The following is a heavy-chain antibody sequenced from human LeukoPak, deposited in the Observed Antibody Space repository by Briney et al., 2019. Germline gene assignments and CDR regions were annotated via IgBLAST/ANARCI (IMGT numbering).Heavy chain of an antibody. CDR3: ARYYSGWYYFDY. J-gene: IGHJ4*02. V-gene: IGHV1-69*13. D-gene: IGHD6-19*01. CDR2: IIPIYGAA. Sequence: GASVKVSCKASGGTFSRYAISWVRQAPGQGLEWMGGIIPIYGAANYAQKFQGRVTITADESTSTAYMELSSLRSEDTAVYYCARYYSGWYYFDYWGQGTLVTVSS. CDR1: GGTFSRYA.